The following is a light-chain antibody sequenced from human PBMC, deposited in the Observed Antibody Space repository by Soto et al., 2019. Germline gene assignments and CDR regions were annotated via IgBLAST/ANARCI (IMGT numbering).Light chain of an antibody. J-gene: IGKJ1*01. CDR2: AAS. Sequence: DIQMTQSPSSLSASVGDRVTITCRASESISNNLNWYQHKPGKAPKVLIYAASSLQSGVPSRFSGSGSGTDFILTISNLQPEDFAIYYCQQSFRTPRTFGQGTKVEIK. V-gene: IGKV1-39*01. CDR3: QQSFRTPRT. CDR1: ESISNN.